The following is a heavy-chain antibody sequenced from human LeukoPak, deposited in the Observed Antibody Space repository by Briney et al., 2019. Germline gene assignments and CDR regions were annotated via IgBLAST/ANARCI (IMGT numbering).Heavy chain of an antibody. V-gene: IGHV3-48*01. CDR3: ARGSRIAVAGTNYYYGMDV. CDR2: ISSSSTI. CDR1: GFTFSSYS. Sequence: GGSLRPSCAASGFTFSSYSMNWVRQAPGKGLEWVSYISSSSTIYYADSVKGRFTISRDNAKNSLYLQMNSLRAEDTAVYYCARGSRIAVAGTNYYYGMDVWGQGTTVTVSS. J-gene: IGHJ6*02. D-gene: IGHD6-19*01.